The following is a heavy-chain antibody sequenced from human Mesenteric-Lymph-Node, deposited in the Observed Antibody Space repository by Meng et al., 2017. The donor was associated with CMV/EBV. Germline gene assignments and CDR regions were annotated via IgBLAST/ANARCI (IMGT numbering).Heavy chain of an antibody. CDR2: IYYSGST. D-gene: IGHD2-21*01. J-gene: IGHJ1*01. CDR1: GGSISSYY. V-gene: IGHV4-59*12. CDR3: ARGGVLWCPLN. Sequence: GSLRLSCIISGGSISSYYWSWIRRPPGEGLEWIGNIYYSGSTNYNPSLESRVTISIDTSKNQFSLKLSSVTAADTAVYYCARGGVLWCPLNWGQGTLVTVSS.